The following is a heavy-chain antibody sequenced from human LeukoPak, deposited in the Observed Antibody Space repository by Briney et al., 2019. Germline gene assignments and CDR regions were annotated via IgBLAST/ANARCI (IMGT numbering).Heavy chain of an antibody. CDR3: ARTPPYQLLEFHWAGYYFDY. J-gene: IGHJ4*02. CDR1: GGSISSSSYY. V-gene: IGHV4-39*01. CDR2: IYYSGST. D-gene: IGHD2-2*01. Sequence: SETLSLTCTVSGGSISSSSYYWGWIRQPPGKGLEWIGSIYYSGSTYYNPSLKSRVTISVDTSKNQFSLKLSSVTAADTAVYYCARTPPYQLLEFHWAGYYFDYWGQGTLVTVSS.